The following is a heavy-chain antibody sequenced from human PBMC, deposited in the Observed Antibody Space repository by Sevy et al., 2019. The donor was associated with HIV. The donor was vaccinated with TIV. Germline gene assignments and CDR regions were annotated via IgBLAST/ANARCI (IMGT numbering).Heavy chain of an antibody. CDR3: TRWKAAQSIFDY. Sequence: YLRLSCTASGFTFGDYCMSWVRQAPGKGLEWVAFLKSDVYGGTVDHAASVRGRFVISRDDSKTIAYLQMNDLKTDDTGVYYCTRWKAAQSIFDYWGQGALVTVSS. CDR2: LKSDVYGGTV. V-gene: IGHV3-49*04. J-gene: IGHJ4*02. CDR1: GFTFGDYC. D-gene: IGHD6-13*01.